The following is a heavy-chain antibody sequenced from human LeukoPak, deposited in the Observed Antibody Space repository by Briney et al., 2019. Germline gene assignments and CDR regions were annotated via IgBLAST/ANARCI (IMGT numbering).Heavy chain of an antibody. CDR2: VIPIFGSA. V-gene: IGHV1-69*13. CDR1: GYTFTTYG. J-gene: IGHJ4*02. CDR3: AGHLYSSTWGTIFDY. D-gene: IGHD6-13*01. Sequence: SVKVSCKASGYTFTTYGITWVRQAPGQGLEWMGGVIPIFGSANYAQKFQGRVTITADESTTTAYMELSSLRSEDTAVYYCAGHLYSSTWGTIFDYWGQGTLVTVSS.